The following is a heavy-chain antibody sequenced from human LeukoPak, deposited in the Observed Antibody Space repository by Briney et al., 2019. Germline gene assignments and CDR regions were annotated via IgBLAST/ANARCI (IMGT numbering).Heavy chain of an antibody. CDR3: GITYDSSAISAY. Sequence: ASVKVSCKASGYTFTSYGISWVRQAPGQGLEWMGWISAYNGNTNYAQRLQGRGTMTTDTYTSTAYMELRSLRSDDTAVYYCGITYDSSAISAYWGQGTLVTVSS. D-gene: IGHD3-22*01. CDR1: GYTFTSYG. CDR2: ISAYNGNT. V-gene: IGHV1-18*01. J-gene: IGHJ4*02.